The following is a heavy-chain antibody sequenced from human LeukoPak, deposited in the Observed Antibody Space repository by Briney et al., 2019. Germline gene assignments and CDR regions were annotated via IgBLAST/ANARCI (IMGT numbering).Heavy chain of an antibody. D-gene: IGHD5/OR15-5a*01. Sequence: GGSLRLSCTASGFSFSTYWMSWVRQAPGKGLEWVSSISSTSSYIYYADSVKGRFTISRDNAKDSLYLQMNSLRAEDTAVYYCARGPIGSNWFDPWGQGTLVTVSS. CDR2: ISSTSSYI. CDR1: GFSFSTYW. CDR3: ARGPIGSNWFDP. J-gene: IGHJ5*02. V-gene: IGHV3-21*01.